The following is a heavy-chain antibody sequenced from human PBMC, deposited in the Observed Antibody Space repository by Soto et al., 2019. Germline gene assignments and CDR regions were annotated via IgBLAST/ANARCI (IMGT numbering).Heavy chain of an antibody. D-gene: IGHD3-10*01. CDR2: IIPIFGTA. V-gene: IGHV1-69*05. J-gene: IGHJ6*02. CDR1: GGTFSSYA. Sequence: SVTVCCKASGGTFSSYAMRWVRQDPGQGLEWMGGIIPIFGTANYAQKFQGRVTMATDTSTRTAYMELRSLRSDDTAVYYCAREGYYSGSESYSPPRYYGMDVWGQGTTVTVSS. CDR3: AREGYYSGSESYSPPRYYGMDV.